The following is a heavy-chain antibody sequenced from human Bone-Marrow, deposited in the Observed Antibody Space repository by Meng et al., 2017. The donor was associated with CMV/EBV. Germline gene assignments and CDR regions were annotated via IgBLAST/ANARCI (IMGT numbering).Heavy chain of an antibody. J-gene: IGHJ4*02. CDR2: INHSGST. CDR1: GGSFSGYY. CDR3: ARPTYTISSPFDY. D-gene: IGHD6-6*01. Sequence: SETLPLTCDVYGGSFSGYYWSWIRQPPGSGLEWIGEINHSGSTRYNPSLKSRVTMSVDTSKDQFSLKLTSVTAADTAVYYCARPTYTISSPFDYWGQGSLVTVSS. V-gene: IGHV4-34*01.